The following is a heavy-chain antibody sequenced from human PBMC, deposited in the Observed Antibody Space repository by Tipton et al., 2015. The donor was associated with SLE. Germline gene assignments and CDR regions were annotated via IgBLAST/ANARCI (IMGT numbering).Heavy chain of an antibody. D-gene: IGHD6-13*01. CDR2: ITASNGNT. V-gene: IGHV1-18*04. J-gene: IGHJ4*02. CDR3: ARDHLQSISWPYYFDY. Sequence: QVQLVQSGAEVKKPGAPVKVSCKASGYTFTTHGISWVRQAPGQGLEWMGWITASNGNTKYAQNLQGRVTMTTDTSTSTAYMELRSLRSDDTAVYYCARDHLQSISWPYYFDYWGQGTLVTVSS. CDR1: GYTFTTHG.